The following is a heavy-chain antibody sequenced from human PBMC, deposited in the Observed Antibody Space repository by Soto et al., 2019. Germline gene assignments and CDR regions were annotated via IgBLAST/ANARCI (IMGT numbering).Heavy chain of an antibody. CDR2: INAGNGNT. Sequence: ASVKVSCKASGYTFTSYAMHWVRQAPGQRLEWMGWINAGNGNTKYSQKFQGRVTITRDTSASTAYMELSSLRSEDMAVYYCARDRIAAAASVGFDYWGQGTLVTVSS. CDR3: ARDRIAAAASVGFDY. D-gene: IGHD6-13*01. CDR1: GYTFTSYA. V-gene: IGHV1-3*01. J-gene: IGHJ4*02.